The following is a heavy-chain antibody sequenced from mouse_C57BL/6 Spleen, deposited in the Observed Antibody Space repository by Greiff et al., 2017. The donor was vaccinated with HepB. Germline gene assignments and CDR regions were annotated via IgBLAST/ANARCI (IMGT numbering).Heavy chain of an antibody. Sequence: EVHLVESGAGLVKPGGSLKLSCAASGFTFTSYAMSWVRQTPEKRLEWVATISDGGSYTYYPNNVKGRFTISRDNAKNNMYLQMSRLKSEDAAIYYCAGKIDYYGSGYRWYFDVWGTGTTVTVSS. J-gene: IGHJ1*03. D-gene: IGHD1-1*01. CDR3: AGKIDYYGSGYRWYFDV. CDR2: ISDGGSYT. V-gene: IGHV5-4*01. CDR1: GFTFTSYA.